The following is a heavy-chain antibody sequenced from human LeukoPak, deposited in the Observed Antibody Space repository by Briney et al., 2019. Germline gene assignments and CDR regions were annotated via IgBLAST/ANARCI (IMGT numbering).Heavy chain of an antibody. V-gene: IGHV3-30-3*01. CDR2: ISYDGSNK. D-gene: IGHD2-15*01. CDR3: ARDIGGYYYYGMDV. Sequence: PGGSLRLSCAASGFTFSSYAMHWVRQAPGKGLEWVAVISYDGSNKYYADSEKGRFTISRDNSKNTLYLQMNSLRAEDTAVCYCARDIGGYYYYGMDVWGQGTTVTVSS. J-gene: IGHJ6*02. CDR1: GFTFSSYA.